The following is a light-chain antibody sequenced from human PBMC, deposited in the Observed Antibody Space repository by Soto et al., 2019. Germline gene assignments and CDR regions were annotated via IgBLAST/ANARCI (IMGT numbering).Light chain of an antibody. J-gene: IGKJ5*01. CDR1: PSVTHL. V-gene: IGKV3-11*01. CDR2: GAF. CDR3: QQRNVWPPVT. Sequence: EIVLTQSPATLAFSPGGRGTLSCRASPSVTHLLAWYQQKPGQAPRPLIYGAFNRATGIPARFSGSGSGTDFTLTISSLEPEDSAVYYCQQRNVWPPVTFGQGTRLEIK.